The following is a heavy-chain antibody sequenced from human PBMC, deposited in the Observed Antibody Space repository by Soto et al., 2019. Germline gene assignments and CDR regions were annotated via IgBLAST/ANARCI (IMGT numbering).Heavy chain of an antibody. D-gene: IGHD6-6*01. CDR3: ARDWDSSSPFDI. CDR1: GYTFTGNY. CDR2: INPNSGGT. V-gene: IGHV1-2*02. J-gene: IGHJ3*02. Sequence: QVQLVQSGAEVKKPGASVKVSCKASGYTFTGNYMHWVRQAPGQGLEWMGWINPNSGGTNYAQKFQGRVTVTRDTSISTAYMELSRLRSDDTAVYSCARDWDSSSPFDIWGHGTMVTVSS.